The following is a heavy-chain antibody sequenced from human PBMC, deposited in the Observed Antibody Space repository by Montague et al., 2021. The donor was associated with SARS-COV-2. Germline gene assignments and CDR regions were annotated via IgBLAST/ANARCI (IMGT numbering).Heavy chain of an antibody. CDR3: ARDRFDFGAGRQGTIDF. D-gene: IGHD4/OR15-4a*01. CDR1: GDSITNHY. Sequence: SETLSLTCSVSGDSITNHYWNWIRQPAGKGLEWIGRMHITGNTNYNPFFRSRVTISADTSKNQFSLKLTSVTAADTAIYYCARDRFDFGAGRQGTIDFWGQGTLVTVSS. CDR2: MHITGNT. J-gene: IGHJ4*02. V-gene: IGHV4-4*07.